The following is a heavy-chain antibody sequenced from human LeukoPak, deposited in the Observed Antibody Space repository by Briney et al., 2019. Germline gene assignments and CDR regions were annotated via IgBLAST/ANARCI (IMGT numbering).Heavy chain of an antibody. CDR1: GYSISRGYY. Sequence: PSETLSLTCAVSGYSISRGYYWGWFRQPPGKGLEGIGSIYHSDRTQYNPSLKRRVHISVDTYKHKFSLKLSSVTAADTAVSYCARGHKWNLEFAYWGQGTLVTVSS. CDR2: IYHSDRT. J-gene: IGHJ4*02. V-gene: IGHV4-38-2*01. D-gene: IGHD1-1*01. CDR3: ARGHKWNLEFAY.